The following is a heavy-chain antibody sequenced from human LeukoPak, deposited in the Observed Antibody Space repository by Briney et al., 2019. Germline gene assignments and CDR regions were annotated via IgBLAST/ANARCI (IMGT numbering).Heavy chain of an antibody. CDR1: GFTFSSYS. CDR3: ARDIAVAGMEYFDY. Sequence: GGSLRLSCAASGFTFSSYSMNWVRQAPGKGLEWVANIKQDGSEKYYVDSVKGRFTISRDNAKNSLYLQMNSLRAEDTAVYYCARDIAVAGMEYFDYWGQGTLVTVSS. V-gene: IGHV3-7*01. D-gene: IGHD6-19*01. J-gene: IGHJ4*02. CDR2: IKQDGSEK.